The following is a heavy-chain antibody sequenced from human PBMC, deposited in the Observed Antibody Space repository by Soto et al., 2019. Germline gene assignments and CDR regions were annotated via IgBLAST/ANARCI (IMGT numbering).Heavy chain of an antibody. J-gene: IGHJ1*01. CDR2: ISGSGGST. Sequence: GGSLRLSCAASGFTFSSYAMSWVRQAPGKGLEWVSAISGSGGSTYYADSVKGRFTISRDNSKNTLYLQMNSLRAEDTAVYYFAKGTRRDGPELAYCQHWGQGTLVTASS. D-gene: IGHD1-1*01. CDR3: AKGTRRDGPELAYCQH. V-gene: IGHV3-23*01. CDR1: GFTFSSYA.